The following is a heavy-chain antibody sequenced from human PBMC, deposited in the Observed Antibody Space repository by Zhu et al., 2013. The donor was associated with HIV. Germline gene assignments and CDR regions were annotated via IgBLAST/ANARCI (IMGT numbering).Heavy chain of an antibody. D-gene: IGHD3-9*01. V-gene: IGHV1-69*12. CDR1: GGTFSNYA. CDR3: AKARYDHYDILSGYSYYGMDV. J-gene: IGHJ6*02. Sequence: QVQLVQSGAEVKKPGSSVKVSCKASGGTFSNYAIMWVRQAPGQGLEWMGGIIPIIGAGHYAQKFQGRVTITADASTTTAYMELSSLRSEDTAVYYCAKARYDHYDILSGYSYYGMDVWGQGTTVTVSS. CDR2: IIPIIGAG.